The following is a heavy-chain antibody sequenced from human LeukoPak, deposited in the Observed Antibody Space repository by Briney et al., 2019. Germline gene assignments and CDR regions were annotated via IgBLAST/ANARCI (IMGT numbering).Heavy chain of an antibody. V-gene: IGHV4-4*07. CDR1: GGSISSYY. CDR3: ARDVGYCSSTSCYAEDYYYGMDV. D-gene: IGHD2-2*01. Sequence: SETLSLTCTVSGGSISSYYWSWIRQPAGKGLEWIGRFYTSGSTNYNPSLKSRVTMSVDTSKNQFSLKLSSVTAADTAVYYCARDVGYCSSTSCYAEDYYYGMDVWGQGTTVTVSS. CDR2: FYTSGST. J-gene: IGHJ6*02.